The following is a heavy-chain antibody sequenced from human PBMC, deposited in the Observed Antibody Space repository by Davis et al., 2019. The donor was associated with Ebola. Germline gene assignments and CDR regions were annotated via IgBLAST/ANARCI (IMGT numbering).Heavy chain of an antibody. V-gene: IGHV4-34*01. CDR3: ARLKYSGSPSLDY. J-gene: IGHJ4*02. CDR2: IYYSGST. CDR1: GGSFSGYY. D-gene: IGHD1-26*01. Sequence: SETLSLTCAVYGGSFSGYYWSWIRQPPGKGLEWIGSIYYSGSTYYNPSLKSRVTISVDTSKNQFSLKLSSVTAADTAVYYCARLKYSGSPSLDYWGQGTLVTVSS.